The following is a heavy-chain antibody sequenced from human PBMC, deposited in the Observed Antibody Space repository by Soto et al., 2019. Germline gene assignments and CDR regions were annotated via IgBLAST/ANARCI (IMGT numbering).Heavy chain of an antibody. J-gene: IGHJ4*02. V-gene: IGHV4-34*01. D-gene: IGHD2-2*02. Sequence: SETLSLTCAVYGGSFSGYYWSWIRQPPGKGLEWIGEINHSGSTNYNPSLKSRVTISVDTPKNQFSLKLSSVTAADTAVYYCARGRPEIGPIPAAGASNFDYWGQGTLVTVSS. CDR2: INHSGST. CDR1: GGSFSGYY. CDR3: ARGRPEIGPIPAAGASNFDY.